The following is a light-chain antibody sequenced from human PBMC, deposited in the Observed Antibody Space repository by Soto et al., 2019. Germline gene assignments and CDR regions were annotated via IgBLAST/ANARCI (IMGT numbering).Light chain of an antibody. CDR2: WAS. CDR3: QQYHLAPLT. J-gene: IGKJ4*01. V-gene: IGKV4-1*01. Sequence: DIVMTQSPDSLAVSLGERATINCKSSQSVLYNSNNKNYLAWYQQKPGQPPKLLIYWASTRESGVTDRFSGSGSGTDFTLTISSLQAEDVAVYYCQQYHLAPLTFGGGTK. CDR1: QSVLYNSNNKNY.